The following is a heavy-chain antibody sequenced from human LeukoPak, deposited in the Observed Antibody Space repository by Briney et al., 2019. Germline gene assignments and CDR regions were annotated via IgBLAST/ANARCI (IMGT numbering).Heavy chain of an antibody. D-gene: IGHD1-26*01. CDR1: GFIFSNYA. J-gene: IGHJ4*02. CDR3: LVRGGTYHSDLDY. CDR2: ISYDGSNK. V-gene: IGHV3-30*04. Sequence: GGSLRLSCAASGFIFSNYAMHWVRQAPGKGLEWVAVISYDGSNKDYADSVKGRFTISRDNSKNTLYLQMNSLRAEDTAVYYCLVRGGTYHSDLDYWGQGTLVTVSS.